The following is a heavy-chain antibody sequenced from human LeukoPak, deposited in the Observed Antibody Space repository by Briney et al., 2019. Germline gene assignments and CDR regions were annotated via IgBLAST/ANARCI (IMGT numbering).Heavy chain of an antibody. D-gene: IGHD6-25*01. CDR2: ISSSISYI. CDR3: ARDPADYYYGMDV. CDR1: GFTFSNYW. Sequence: GGSLRLSCAASGFTFSNYWMGWVRQAPGKGLEWVSSISSSISYIYYADSVKGRFTISRDNAKNSLYLQMNSLRAEDTAVYYCARDPADYYYGMDVWGQGTTVTVSS. V-gene: IGHV3-21*01. J-gene: IGHJ6*02.